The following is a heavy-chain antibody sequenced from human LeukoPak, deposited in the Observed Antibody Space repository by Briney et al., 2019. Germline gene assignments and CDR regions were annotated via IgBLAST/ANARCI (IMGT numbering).Heavy chain of an antibody. V-gene: IGHV4-4*07. D-gene: IGHD5-24*01. CDR1: GGSISSYC. CDR2: IYTSGST. CDR3: ARLPGRATTLGAFDI. J-gene: IGHJ3*02. Sequence: PSETLSLTCTVSGGSISSYCWSWIRQPAGKGLEWIGRIYTSGSTNYNPSLKSRVTMSVDTSKNQFSLKLSSVTAADTAVYYCARLPGRATTLGAFDIWGQGTMVTVSS.